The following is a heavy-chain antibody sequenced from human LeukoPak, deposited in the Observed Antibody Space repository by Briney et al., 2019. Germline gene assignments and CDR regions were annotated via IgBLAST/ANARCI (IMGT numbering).Heavy chain of an antibody. CDR2: FDPEDGET. J-gene: IGHJ4*02. D-gene: IGHD2-21*01. Sequence: ASVKVSCKVSGYTLTELSMRWVRQAPGKGLEWMGGFDPEDGETIYAQKFQGRVTMTEDTSTDTAYMELSSLGSEDTAVYYCATGLQRLWSLDYWGQGTLVTVSS. CDR3: ATGLQRLWSLDY. CDR1: GYTLTELS. V-gene: IGHV1-24*01.